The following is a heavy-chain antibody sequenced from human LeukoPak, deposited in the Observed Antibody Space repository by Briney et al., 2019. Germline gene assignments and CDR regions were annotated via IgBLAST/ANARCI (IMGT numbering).Heavy chain of an antibody. D-gene: IGHD3-10*01. CDR2: INHSGST. CDR3: ARVVLLWFGERRNWFDP. J-gene: IGHJ5*02. V-gene: IGHV4-34*01. CDR1: GGSFSGYY. Sequence: SETPSLTCAVYGGSFSGYYWSWIRQPPGKGLEWIGEINHSGSTNYNPSLKSRVTISVDTSKNQFSLKLSSVTAVDTAVYYCARVVLLWFGERRNWFDPWGQGTLITVSS.